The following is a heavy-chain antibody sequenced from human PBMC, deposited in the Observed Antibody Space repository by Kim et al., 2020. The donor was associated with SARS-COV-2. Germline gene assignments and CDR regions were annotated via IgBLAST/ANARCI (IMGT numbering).Heavy chain of an antibody. Sequence: GGSLRLSCAVSGISFSRYGMHWVRQAPGKGLEWVAVIWHDGSNAEYVDSVKGRFTASRDNSINTLYLQMNNLRVEDTAVYYCATDSYDAYWGQGTLVTVSS. CDR3: ATDSYDAY. J-gene: IGHJ4*02. D-gene: IGHD5-18*01. CDR1: GISFSRYG. V-gene: IGHV3-33*08. CDR2: IWHDGSNA.